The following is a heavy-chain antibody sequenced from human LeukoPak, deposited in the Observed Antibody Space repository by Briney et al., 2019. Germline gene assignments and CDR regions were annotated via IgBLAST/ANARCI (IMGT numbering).Heavy chain of an antibody. CDR2: IKDDGSEK. J-gene: IGHJ4*02. Sequence: PGGSLRLSCAASGFTFRSYWMSWVRQAPGKGLEWVASIKDDGSEKYCVDSVKGRFTISRDNAKNSLYLQMNSLRAEDTAVYYCARDSDIAAAGAVGYYFDYWGQGTLVTVSS. CDR3: ARDSDIAAAGAVGYYFDY. V-gene: IGHV3-7*01. D-gene: IGHD6-13*01. CDR1: GFTFRSYW.